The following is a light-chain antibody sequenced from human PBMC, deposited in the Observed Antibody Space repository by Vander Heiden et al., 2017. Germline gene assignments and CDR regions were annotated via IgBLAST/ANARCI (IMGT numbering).Light chain of an antibody. V-gene: IGKV1-39*01. Sequence: DIQMTQSPSSLSASVGDRVAITCRASQSISNYLNWFQQIPGKAPKVLIYAASSLQSGVPSRFGGSGSGTDFTLTITSLQPEDSAIDYCQQSYTIPWTFGQGTKVEI. CDR2: AAS. J-gene: IGKJ1*01. CDR3: QQSYTIPWT. CDR1: QSISNY.